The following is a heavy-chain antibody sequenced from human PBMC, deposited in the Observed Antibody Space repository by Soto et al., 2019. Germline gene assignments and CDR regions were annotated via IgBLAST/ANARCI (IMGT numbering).Heavy chain of an antibody. CDR1: GGSISSGGYS. D-gene: IGHD3-10*01. Sequence: QLQLQESGSGLVKPSQTLSLTCAVSGGSISSGGYSWSWIRQPPGKGLEWIGYIYHSGSTYYNPSLKSRXXXXXXXXXXXXXXXXXXXXXADTAVYYCARARAGGSVFDYWGQGTLVTVSS. J-gene: IGHJ4*02. CDR3: ARARAGGSVFDY. V-gene: IGHV4-30-2*01. CDR2: IYHSGST.